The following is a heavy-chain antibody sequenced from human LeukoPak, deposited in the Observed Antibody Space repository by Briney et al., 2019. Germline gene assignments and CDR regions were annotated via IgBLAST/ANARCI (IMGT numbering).Heavy chain of an antibody. CDR3: ARPQGFQLLDFEY. D-gene: IGHD2-2*01. Sequence: PSETLSLTCIVSGASIRSSSYYWGWIRQSPGKGLEWIASVHHSGSTYDNPSLKSRVTISVDTSKNQFSLKLSSVTAADTAVYYCARPQGFQLLDFEYWGQGTLVTVSS. CDR1: GASIRSSSYY. CDR2: VHHSGST. J-gene: IGHJ4*02. V-gene: IGHV4-39*01.